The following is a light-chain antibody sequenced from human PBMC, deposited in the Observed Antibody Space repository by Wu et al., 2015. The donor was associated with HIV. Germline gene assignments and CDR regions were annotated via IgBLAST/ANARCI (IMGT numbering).Light chain of an antibody. CDR1: QSVSNY. CDR3: QQRRYWPLYT. CDR2: DAS. V-gene: IGKV3-11*01. Sequence: EIVLTQSPATLSLSPGERATLSCRASQSVSNYIAWYQQKPGQAPRLLIYDASNRATGIPARFSGSGSGTDFTLTISSLEPEDFAVYYCQQRRYWPLYTFGQGTKLGIK. J-gene: IGKJ2*01.